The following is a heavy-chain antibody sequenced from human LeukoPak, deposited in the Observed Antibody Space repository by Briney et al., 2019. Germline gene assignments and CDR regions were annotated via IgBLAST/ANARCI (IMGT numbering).Heavy chain of an antibody. V-gene: IGHV4-34*01. CDR1: GESFSGYY. D-gene: IGHD6-13*01. CDR2: INHSGST. CDR3: ARGSSPPRAYYFDY. Sequence: SETLSLTCAVYGESFSGYYWSWIRQPPGKGPEWIGEINHSGSTNYNPSLKSRVTISVDTSKNQFSLKLSSVTAADTAVYYCARGSSPPRAYYFDYWGQGTLVTVSS. J-gene: IGHJ4*02.